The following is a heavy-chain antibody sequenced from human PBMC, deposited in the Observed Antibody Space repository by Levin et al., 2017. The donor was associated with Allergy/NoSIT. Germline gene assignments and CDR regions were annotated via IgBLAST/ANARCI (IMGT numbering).Heavy chain of an antibody. D-gene: IGHD3-3*01. CDR2: MNPNSGNT. Sequence: EASVKVSCKASGYTFTSYDINWVRQATGQGLEWMGWMNPNSGNTGYAQKFQGRVTMTRNTSISTAYMELSSLRSEDTAVYYCARGEITIFAPWGMDVWGQGTTVTVSS. J-gene: IGHJ6*02. CDR3: ARGEITIFAPWGMDV. CDR1: GYTFTSYD. V-gene: IGHV1-8*01.